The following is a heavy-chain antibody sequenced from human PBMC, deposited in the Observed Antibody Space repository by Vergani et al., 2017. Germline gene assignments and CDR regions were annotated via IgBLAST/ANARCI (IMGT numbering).Heavy chain of an antibody. CDR3: ARGSSDGDYPGRYYGMDV. V-gene: IGHV1-69*13. J-gene: IGHJ6*02. D-gene: IGHD4-17*01. CDR1: GGTFSSYA. CDR2: IIPIFGTA. Sequence: VQLVQSGAEVRKPGASVKVSCKASGGTFSSYAISWVRQAPGQGLEWMGRIIPIFGTANYAQKFQGRVTITADESTSTAYMELSSLRSEDTAVYYCARGSSDGDYPGRYYGMDVWGQGTTVTVSS.